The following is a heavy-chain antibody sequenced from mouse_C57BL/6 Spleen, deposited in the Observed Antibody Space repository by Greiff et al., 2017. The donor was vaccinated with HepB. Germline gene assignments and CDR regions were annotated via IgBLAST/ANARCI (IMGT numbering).Heavy chain of an antibody. J-gene: IGHJ3*01. V-gene: IGHV5-4*01. Sequence: EVQVVESGGGLVKPGGSLKLSCAASGFTFSSYAMSWVRQTPEKRLEWVATISDGGSYTYYPHNVKGRFTISRDNAKNNLYLQMSHLKSEDTAMYYCERDHDCISYTCFAYWGQGTLVTVSS. D-gene: IGHD1-1*01. CDR2: ISDGGSYT. CDR1: GFTFSSYA. CDR3: ERDHDCISYTCFAY.